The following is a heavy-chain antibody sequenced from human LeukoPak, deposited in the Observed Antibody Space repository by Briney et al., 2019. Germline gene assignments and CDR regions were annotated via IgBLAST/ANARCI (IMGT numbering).Heavy chain of an antibody. J-gene: IGHJ4*02. CDR3: ARHCSGGSCYSGLDY. CDR2: ISGSGGST. V-gene: IGHV3-23*01. CDR1: GFTFSSYA. D-gene: IGHD2-15*01. Sequence: GGSLRLSCAASGFTFSSYAMSWVRQAPGKGLEWVSAISGSGGSTYYADSVKGRFTISRDNSKNTLYLQMNSLRAEDTAVYYCARHCSGGSCYSGLDYWGQGTLVTVSS.